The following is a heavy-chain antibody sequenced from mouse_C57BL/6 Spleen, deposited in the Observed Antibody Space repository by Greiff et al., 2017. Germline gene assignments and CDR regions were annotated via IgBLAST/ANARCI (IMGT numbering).Heavy chain of an antibody. CDR2: IYPGNSDT. Sequence: EVQLQQSGTVLARPGASVKMSCKTSGYTFTSYWMHWVKQRPGQGLAWIGAIYPGNSDTSYNQKFKGKAKLTAVTSASTAYMELSSLTNEDSAVYYCTRPSQKLLRFLDYWGQGTTLTVSS. V-gene: IGHV1-5*01. J-gene: IGHJ2*01. D-gene: IGHD1-1*01. CDR3: TRPSQKLLRFLDY. CDR1: GYTFTSYW.